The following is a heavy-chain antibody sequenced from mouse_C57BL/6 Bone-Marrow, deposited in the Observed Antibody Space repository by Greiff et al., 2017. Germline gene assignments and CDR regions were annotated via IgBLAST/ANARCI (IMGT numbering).Heavy chain of an antibody. V-gene: IGHV5-6*01. J-gene: IGHJ3*01. CDR2: ISSGGSYT. CDR3: ARRGRGFAY. Sequence: EVQLVESGGDLVKPGGSLKLSCAASGFTFSSYGMSWVRQTPDKRLEWVATISSGGSYTYYPDSVKGRFTISRDNAKKTLYLQMSSMKTEDTAMYYCARRGRGFAYWGQGTLVTVSA. CDR1: GFTFSSYG.